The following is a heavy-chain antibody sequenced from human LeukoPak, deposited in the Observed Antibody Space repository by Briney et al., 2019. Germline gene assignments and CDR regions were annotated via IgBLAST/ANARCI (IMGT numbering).Heavy chain of an antibody. CDR3: ASHRYYYGSGSYYGRGVDY. V-gene: IGHV4-34*01. CDR2: INHSGST. Sequence: SETLSLTCAVYGGSFSGYYWSWIRQPPGKGLEWIGEINHSGSTNYNPSLKSRVTISVDTSKNQFSLKLSSVTAADTAVYYCASHRYYYGSGSYYGRGVDYWGQGTLVTVSS. J-gene: IGHJ4*02. D-gene: IGHD3-10*01. CDR1: GGSFSGYY.